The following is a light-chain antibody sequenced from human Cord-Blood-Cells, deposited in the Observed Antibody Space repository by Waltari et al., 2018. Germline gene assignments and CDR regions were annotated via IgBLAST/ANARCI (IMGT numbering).Light chain of an antibody. CDR3: QQYDNLPPYS. V-gene: IGKV1-33*01. CDR1: QDISNY. CDR2: DAS. Sequence: IQMTQSPSSLSASVGDRVTITCQASQDISNYLTWYQQKPGKDPKLLIYDASNLETGVPSRFSGSGSGTDFTFSISSLQPEDIATYYCQQYDNLPPYSFGQGTKLEIK. J-gene: IGKJ2*03.